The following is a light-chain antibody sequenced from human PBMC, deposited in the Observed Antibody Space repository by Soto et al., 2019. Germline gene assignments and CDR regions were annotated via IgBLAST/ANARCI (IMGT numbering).Light chain of an antibody. CDR1: QSVSSN. J-gene: IGKJ2*01. CDR2: GAS. V-gene: IGKV3-15*01. Sequence: EIVMTQSPASLSVSPGERATLSCRASQSVSSNLAWYQQKPCQAPRLLIYGASTRATGIPARFSGSGSGTEFTLTISSLQSEDSAVYYCQQYNNWHPGYTFGQGTKLESK. CDR3: QQYNNWHPGYT.